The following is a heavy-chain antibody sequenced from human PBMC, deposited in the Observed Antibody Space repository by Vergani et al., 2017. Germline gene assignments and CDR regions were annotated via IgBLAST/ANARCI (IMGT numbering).Heavy chain of an antibody. V-gene: IGHV3-7*03. CDR3: AKDRSGTESYYYDSSGYYINWFDP. D-gene: IGHD3-22*01. Sequence: EVQLVESGGGLVQPGGSLRLSCAASGFTFSSYWMSWVRQAPGKGLEWVANIKQDGSEKYYVDSVKGRFTISRDNSKNTLYLQMNSLRAEDTAVYYCAKDRSGTESYYYDSSGYYINWFDPWGQGTLVIVSS. CDR2: IKQDGSEK. J-gene: IGHJ5*02. CDR1: GFTFSSYW.